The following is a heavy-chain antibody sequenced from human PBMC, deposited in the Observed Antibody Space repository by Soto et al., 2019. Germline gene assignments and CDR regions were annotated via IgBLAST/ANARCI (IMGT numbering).Heavy chain of an antibody. CDR2: ISHDGNFE. CDR1: GFTLTTYA. J-gene: IGHJ6*02. CDR3: ARGGAMSAALSFGMDV. V-gene: IGHV3-33*01. Sequence: QLQLVESGGNVVQPGRSLRLSCAASGFTLTTYAMHWVRQAPGTGLEWLAIISHDGNFEYYADSVKGRFTISRDDSKNTIYLQMNSLRGDDSGVYFCARGGAMSAALSFGMDVWGQGTTVSVSS. D-gene: IGHD3-16*01.